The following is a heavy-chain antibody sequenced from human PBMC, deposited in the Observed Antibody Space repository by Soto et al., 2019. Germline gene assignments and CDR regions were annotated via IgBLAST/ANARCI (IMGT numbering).Heavy chain of an antibody. CDR2: ISGSGGST. V-gene: IGHV3-23*01. D-gene: IGHD3-10*01. J-gene: IGHJ4*02. CDR1: GFTFSSYA. Sequence: LRLSCAASGFTFSSYAMSWVRQAPGKGLEWVSAISGSGGSTYYADSVKGRFTISRDNSKNTLYLQMNSLRAEDTAVYYCAKDPYYARAKGSFDYWGQGTLVTVSS. CDR3: AKDPYYARAKGSFDY.